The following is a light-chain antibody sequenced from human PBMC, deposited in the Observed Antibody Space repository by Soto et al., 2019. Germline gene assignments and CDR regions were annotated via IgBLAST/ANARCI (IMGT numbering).Light chain of an antibody. CDR1: QVVRNH. CDR3: KQGNTFPIT. Sequence: DIQMTQSPSYVSASLGDRVTITCRASQVVRNHLDWYQQKPGKAPVLLIFDASTLQTGVPSRFIGGGSGTDFTLTISGLQTEDFGTYYCKQGNTFPITFVQGTRLDI. J-gene: IGKJ5*01. V-gene: IGKV1-12*01. CDR2: DAS.